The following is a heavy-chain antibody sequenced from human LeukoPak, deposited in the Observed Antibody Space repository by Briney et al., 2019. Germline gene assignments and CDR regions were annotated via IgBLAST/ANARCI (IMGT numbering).Heavy chain of an antibody. CDR3: ARPYCSGGSCYYYYYYMDV. D-gene: IGHD2-15*01. Sequence: GSLTLSCVASGFTFSNYAMSWVRQAPGKGLEYVSPISASGLSTYYTDSVKGRFTISRDNAKNSLYLQMNSLRAEDTAVYYCARPYCSGGSCYYYYYYMDVWGKGTTVTVSS. CDR1: GFTFSNYA. J-gene: IGHJ6*03. V-gene: IGHV3-23*01. CDR2: ISASGLST.